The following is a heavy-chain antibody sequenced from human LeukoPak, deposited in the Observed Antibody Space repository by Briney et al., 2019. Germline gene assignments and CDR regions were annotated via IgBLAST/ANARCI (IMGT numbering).Heavy chain of an antibody. J-gene: IGHJ6*02. CDR3: ARDYDDILTGYRPYGLDV. Sequence: GASVKVSCKASGYTFTSYGISWVRQAPGQGLEWMGWISAYNGNTNYAQKLQGRVTMTTDTSTSTAYMELRSLRSDDTAVYYCARDYDDILTGYRPYGLDVWGQGTTVTVSS. CDR2: ISAYNGNT. V-gene: IGHV1-18*01. D-gene: IGHD3-9*01. CDR1: GYTFTSYG.